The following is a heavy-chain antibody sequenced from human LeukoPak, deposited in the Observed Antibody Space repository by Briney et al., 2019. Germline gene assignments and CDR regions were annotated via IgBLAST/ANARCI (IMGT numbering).Heavy chain of an antibody. CDR2: INTNTGNP. CDR1: GYTFTSYA. CDR3: ARAGGGSSSTYYYGMDV. Sequence: ASVKVSCKASGYTFTSYAMNWVRQAPGQGLEWMGWINTNTGNPTYAQGFTGRFVFSLDTSVSTAYLQICSLKTEDTAVYYCARAGGGSSSTYYYGMDVWGQGTTVTVSS. V-gene: IGHV7-4-1*01. J-gene: IGHJ6*02. D-gene: IGHD6-13*01.